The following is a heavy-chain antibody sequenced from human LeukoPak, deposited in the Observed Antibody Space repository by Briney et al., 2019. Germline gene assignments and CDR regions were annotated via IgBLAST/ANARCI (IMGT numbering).Heavy chain of an antibody. J-gene: IGHJ4*02. D-gene: IGHD2-15*01. V-gene: IGHV3-74*01. CDR3: ARDGISCSGGHCYFAS. Sequence: GGSLRLSCATSGFFFGNYWMLWVRQAPGEGLVWVSRINNDGSSTTYAVSVKVRFTISRDNARNTLYLQTTSLGAQDTAVYYCARDGISCSGGHCYFASWGQGTLVTVSS. CDR1: GFFFGNYW. CDR2: INNDGSST.